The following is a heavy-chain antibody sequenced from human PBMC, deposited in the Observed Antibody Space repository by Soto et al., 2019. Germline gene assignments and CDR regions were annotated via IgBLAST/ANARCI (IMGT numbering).Heavy chain of an antibody. CDR3: AKDGYSSPNYFDY. V-gene: IGHV3-30*18. CDR1: GFTLSSYG. J-gene: IGHJ4*02. D-gene: IGHD5-18*01. Sequence: QVQLVESGGGVVQPGRSLRLSCAASGFTLSSYGMHWVRQAPGKGLEWVAVISYDGSNKYYADSVKGRFTISRDNSKNTLYLQMNSLRAEDTAVYYCAKDGYSSPNYFDYWGQGTLVTVSS. CDR2: ISYDGSNK.